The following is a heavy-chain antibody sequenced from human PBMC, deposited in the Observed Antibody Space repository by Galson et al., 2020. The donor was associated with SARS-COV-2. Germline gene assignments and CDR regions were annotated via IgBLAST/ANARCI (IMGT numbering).Heavy chain of an antibody. Sequence: ASVKVSCKASGYTFTSYYMHWVRQAPGQGLAWMGIINPSGGSTSYAQKFQGRVTMTRDTSTSTVYMELSSLRSEDTAVYYCARGFWSGSMPLYYYGMDVWGQGTTVTVSS. CDR2: INPSGGST. V-gene: IGHV1-46*01. J-gene: IGHJ6*02. D-gene: IGHD3-3*01. CDR3: ARGFWSGSMPLYYYGMDV. CDR1: GYTFTSYY.